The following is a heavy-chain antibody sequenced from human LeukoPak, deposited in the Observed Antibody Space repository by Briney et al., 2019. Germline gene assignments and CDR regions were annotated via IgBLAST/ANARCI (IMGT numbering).Heavy chain of an antibody. D-gene: IGHD2-15*01. Sequence: GGTLRLSCTASGFTFSNYGMSWVRQAPGKGLEWVGFIRSKAYGGTTEYAASVKGRFTISRDDSKSIAYLQMNSLKTEDTAVYYCTRVKWSFDYWGQGTLVTVSS. J-gene: IGHJ4*02. CDR3: TRVKWSFDY. CDR2: IRSKAYGGTT. CDR1: GFTFSNYG. V-gene: IGHV3-49*04.